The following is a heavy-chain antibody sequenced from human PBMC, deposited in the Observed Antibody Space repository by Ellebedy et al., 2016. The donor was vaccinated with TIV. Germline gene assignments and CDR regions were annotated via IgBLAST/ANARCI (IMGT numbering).Heavy chain of an antibody. D-gene: IGHD3-10*01. CDR3: ARSRALRGVTFDY. V-gene: IGHV3-48*02. J-gene: IGHJ4*02. CDR1: GFTFSSYS. CDR2: ISDTTTTI. Sequence: GESLKISCAASGFTFSSYSMNWVCQAPGKGLEWVSFISDTTTTIYYADSVKGRFTISRDSAKNSLYLQMNSLRDEDTAVYYCARSRALRGVTFDYWGQGTLVTVSS.